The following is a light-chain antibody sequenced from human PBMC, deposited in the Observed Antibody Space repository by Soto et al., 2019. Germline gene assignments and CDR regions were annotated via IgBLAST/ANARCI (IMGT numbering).Light chain of an antibody. V-gene: IGKV3-15*01. Sequence: EIVMTQSPATLSFSPGERCTLSCRARQIIRSTLAWYQQKPGQAPRLLIYDATNRATGIPARFSGSGSGTEFTLTISSLQSDDFAVYYCQQYNDWPPVITFGQGTRLEI. CDR3: QQYNDWPPVIT. CDR1: QIIRST. CDR2: DAT. J-gene: IGKJ5*01.